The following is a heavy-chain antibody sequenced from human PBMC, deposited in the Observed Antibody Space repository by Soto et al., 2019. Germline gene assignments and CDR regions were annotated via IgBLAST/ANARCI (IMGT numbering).Heavy chain of an antibody. Sequence: ASVKVSCKASGYTFASYYIYWVRQATGQGLEWMGWMNPNSGNTGYAQKFQGRVTMTRNTSISTAYMELSSLRSEDTAVYYCATSWSDDAFDIWGQGTMVTVSS. V-gene: IGHV1-8*01. J-gene: IGHJ3*02. CDR3: ATSWSDDAFDI. D-gene: IGHD1-26*01. CDR1: GYTFASYY. CDR2: MNPNSGNT.